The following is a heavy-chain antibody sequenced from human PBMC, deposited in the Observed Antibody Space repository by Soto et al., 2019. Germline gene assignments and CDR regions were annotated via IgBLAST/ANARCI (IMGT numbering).Heavy chain of an antibody. V-gene: IGHV3-23*01. D-gene: IGHD2-15*01. J-gene: IGHJ6*02. CDR2: ISGSGGST. CDR3: AKDEGYCSGGSCYYYYYGMDV. CDR1: GFTFSSYA. Sequence: GGSLRLSCAASGFTFSSYAMSWVRQAPGKGLEWVSAISGSGGSTYYADSVKGRFTISRDNSKNTLYLQMNSLRAEDTAVYYCAKDEGYCSGGSCYYYYYGMDVWGQGTTVTVSS.